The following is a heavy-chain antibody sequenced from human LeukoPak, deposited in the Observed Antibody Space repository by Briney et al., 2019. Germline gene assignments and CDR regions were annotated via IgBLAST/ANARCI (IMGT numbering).Heavy chain of an antibody. CDR1: GYTFTSYC. CDR3: ARAVLGGWTDY. D-gene: IGHD6-19*01. Sequence: ASVKVSCKASGYTFTSYCMHWVRQVPGQGLEWMGIINPSGGSTSYAQKFQGRVTMTRDTSTSTVYMELSSLRSEDTAVYYCARAVLGGWTDYWGQGTLVTVSS. J-gene: IGHJ4*02. CDR2: INPSGGST. V-gene: IGHV1-46*01.